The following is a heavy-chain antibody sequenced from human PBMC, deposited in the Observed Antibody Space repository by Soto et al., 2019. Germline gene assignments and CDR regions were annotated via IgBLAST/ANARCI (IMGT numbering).Heavy chain of an antibody. CDR3: ARDYYGSGRDY. V-gene: IGHV1-69*01. CDR2: IIPIFGTA. Sequence: QVQLVQSGAEVKKTGSSVKVACKASGGTFSSYAISWVRQAPGQGLEWMGGIIPIFGTANYAQKFQGRVTITADESTSTAYMELSSLRSEDTAVYYCARDYYGSGRDYWCQGTLVTVSS. J-gene: IGHJ4*02. CDR1: GGTFSSYA. D-gene: IGHD3-10*01.